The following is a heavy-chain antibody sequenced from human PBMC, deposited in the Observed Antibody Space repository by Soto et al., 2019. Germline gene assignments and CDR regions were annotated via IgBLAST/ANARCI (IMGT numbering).Heavy chain of an antibody. CDR2: INHVGIT. Sequence: SETLSLTCAVSGGSFRGFYWTWIRQSPGKGLEWLGDINHVGITNYNPSLKSRVSIPVDTSKSQFSLKLSSVTAADTAVYYCASDYGGNSGRYYYYGMDVWGQGTTVTVSS. J-gene: IGHJ6*02. CDR1: GGSFRGFY. V-gene: IGHV4-34*01. CDR3: ASDYGGNSGRYYYYGMDV. D-gene: IGHD4-17*01.